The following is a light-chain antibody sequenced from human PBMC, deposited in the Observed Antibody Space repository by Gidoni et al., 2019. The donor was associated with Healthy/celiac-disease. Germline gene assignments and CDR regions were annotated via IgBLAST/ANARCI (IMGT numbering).Light chain of an antibody. CDR2: DVS. Sequence: QSALTQPASVSVSPGQSITISCTGTSSDVGGYNYVSWYQQHPGKAPKLMIYDVSNRPSGVSNRFSGSKSGNTASLTISGLKAEDEADYYCSSYTSSSTKVFGGGTKLTVL. CDR1: SSDVGGYNY. V-gene: IGLV2-14*01. J-gene: IGLJ2*01. CDR3: SSYTSSSTKV.